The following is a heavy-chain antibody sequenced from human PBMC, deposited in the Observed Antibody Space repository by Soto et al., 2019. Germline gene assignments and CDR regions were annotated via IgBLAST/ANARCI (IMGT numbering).Heavy chain of an antibody. CDR1: GYTFTTYA. D-gene: IGHD4-4*01. V-gene: IGHV1-3*05. Sequence: QVQLVQSGAEEKKPGASVKVSCKTSGYTFTTYAMHWVRQAPVQRLEWMGWINAANGNTKSSQKFQGRVTITRDTSASTAYMELNILRSEDTAVYYCARGTPFNYESDFDYWGQGTLVSVSS. CDR2: INAANGNT. CDR3: ARGTPFNYESDFDY. J-gene: IGHJ4*02.